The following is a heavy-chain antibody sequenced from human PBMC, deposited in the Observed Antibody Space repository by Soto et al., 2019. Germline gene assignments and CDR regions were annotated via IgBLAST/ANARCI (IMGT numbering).Heavy chain of an antibody. V-gene: IGHV3-72*01. J-gene: IGHJ4*01. CDR2: SRDKPQGYST. Sequence: AGGSLRLSCAGSGFTLSDHCIDWVRQAPGKGLEWVGRSRDKPQGYSTAYAASVKGRFTTPRDESKNSAYLQMNSLKTEDTAVYYCVRATYFSDRSAYTCCLDCWGDGPLITFSS. D-gene: IGHD3-22*01. CDR3: VRATYFSDRSAYTCCLDC. CDR1: GFTLSDHC.